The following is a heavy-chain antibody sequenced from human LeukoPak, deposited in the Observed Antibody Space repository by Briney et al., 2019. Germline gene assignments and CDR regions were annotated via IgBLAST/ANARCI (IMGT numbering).Heavy chain of an antibody. CDR2: MYSSGST. J-gene: IGHJ4*02. CDR1: GGSISSYY. Sequence: SETLSLTCTVSGGSISSYYWSWIRQPAGKGLEWIGRMYSSGSTNYNPSLKSRVTMSVDTSKNQFSLRLSSVTAADTAVYYCARETYCGGDCPRRHFDYWGQGTLVTVSS. D-gene: IGHD2-21*02. V-gene: IGHV4-4*07. CDR3: ARETYCGGDCPRRHFDY.